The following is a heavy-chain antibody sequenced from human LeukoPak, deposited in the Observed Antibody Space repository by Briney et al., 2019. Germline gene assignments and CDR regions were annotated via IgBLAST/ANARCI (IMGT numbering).Heavy chain of an antibody. CDR1: GFTFSNYA. CDR2: ISDSGVTA. J-gene: IGHJ4*02. CDR3: ARGVVRDYYDSSGYQTDHY. Sequence: GGSLRLSCVVSGFTFSNYAMGWVRQAPGQGLDWVSAISDSGVTAYYADSVKGRFTISRDNSKSTLYLQMNSLRAEDTAVYYCARGVVRDYYDSSGYQTDHYWGQGTLVTVSS. V-gene: IGHV3-23*01. D-gene: IGHD3-22*01.